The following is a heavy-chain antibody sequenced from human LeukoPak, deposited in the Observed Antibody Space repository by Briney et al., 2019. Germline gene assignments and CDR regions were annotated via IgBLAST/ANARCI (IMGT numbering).Heavy chain of an antibody. V-gene: IGHV3-7*01. D-gene: IGHD3-10*01. J-gene: IGHJ3*02. Sequence: GGSLRLSCATSGFTFSGYAMSWVRQAPGKGLEWVANIKQDGSEKYYVDSVKGRFTISRDNAKNSVYLQMNRLRVEDTAVYYCARSGITMVGGASIGLLTFDIWGPGTMVTVSP. CDR1: GFTFSGYA. CDR3: ARSGITMVGGASIGLLTFDI. CDR2: IKQDGSEK.